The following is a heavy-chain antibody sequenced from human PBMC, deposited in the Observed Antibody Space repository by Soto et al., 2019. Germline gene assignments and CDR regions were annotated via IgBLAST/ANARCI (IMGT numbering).Heavy chain of an antibody. J-gene: IGHJ5*02. D-gene: IGHD2-15*01. CDR2: IRAYNGNT. CDR3: ARDYSRYCSGGSCYSAP. CDR1: GYTFTSFG. V-gene: IGHV1-18*01. Sequence: QVPLVQSGAEVKKPGASVKVSCKASGYTFTSFGIIWVRQAPGKGLAWMGWIRAYNGNTNHAQKLPGRVTMTTDTSTSTGSIELRSLRSDDTAVYYCARDYSRYCSGGSCYSAPWGQGTLVTVSS.